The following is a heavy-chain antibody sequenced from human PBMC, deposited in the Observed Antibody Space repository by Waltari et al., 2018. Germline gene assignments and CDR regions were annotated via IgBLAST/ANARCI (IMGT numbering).Heavy chain of an antibody. V-gene: IGHV3-30*16. D-gene: IGHD4-4*01. Sequence: QEQLAESGGGVVQRGGSLRLSCSGSVFPFRSFAIHWVRQAPGRGLEWLTFISSDGSDKYYADSVKGRFSISRDNSRNSVFLEADSLRPEDTAIYYCARTQYSFDFDCWGQGTLVTVSP. CDR2: ISSDGSDK. CDR3: ARTQYSFDFDC. J-gene: IGHJ4*02. CDR1: VFPFRSFA.